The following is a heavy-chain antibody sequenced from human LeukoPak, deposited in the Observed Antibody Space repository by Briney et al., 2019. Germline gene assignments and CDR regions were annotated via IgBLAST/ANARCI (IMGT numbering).Heavy chain of an antibody. CDR3: ATASSGLFY. CDR1: GLTFSNAW. CDR2: IKRKTDGETT. Sequence: KPGESLRLSCAASGLTFSNAWMSWDRQAPGEGLEWVGRIKRKTDGETTEYVAPVKGRFTISRDDSKNTLYLQMNSLKTEDTGVYYCATASSGLFYWGQGTLVTVSS. V-gene: IGHV3-15*01. J-gene: IGHJ4*02. D-gene: IGHD3-16*01.